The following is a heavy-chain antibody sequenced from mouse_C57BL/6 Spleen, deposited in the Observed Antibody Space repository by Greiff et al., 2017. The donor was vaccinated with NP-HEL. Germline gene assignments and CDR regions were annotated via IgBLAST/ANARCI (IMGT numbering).Heavy chain of an antibody. CDR2: INPNNGGT. CDR1: GYTFTDYN. J-gene: IGHJ2*01. D-gene: IGHD2-4*01. CDR3: ARRSMISSYYFDY. V-gene: IGHV1-22*01. Sequence: VQLQQSGPELVKPGASVKMSCKASGYTFTDYNMHWVKQSHGKSLEWIGYINPNNGGTSYNQKFKGKATLTVNKSSSTAYMELRSLTSEDSAVYYCARRSMISSYYFDYWGQGTTLTVSS.